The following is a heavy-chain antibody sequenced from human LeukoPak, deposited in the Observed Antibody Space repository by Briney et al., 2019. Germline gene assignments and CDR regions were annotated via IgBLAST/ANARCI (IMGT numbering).Heavy chain of an antibody. V-gene: IGHV5-10-1*01. CDR1: GYSFTSYW. Sequence: GESLNISCKGSGYSFTSYWISWVRQMPGKGLEWMGRVDPSDSYTNYSPSFQGHVTISADKSISTAYLRWNSLKASDTAMYYCARGDILTGYYWVYWGQGTLVTVSS. CDR3: ARGDILTGYYWVY. J-gene: IGHJ4*02. D-gene: IGHD3-9*01. CDR2: VDPSDSYT.